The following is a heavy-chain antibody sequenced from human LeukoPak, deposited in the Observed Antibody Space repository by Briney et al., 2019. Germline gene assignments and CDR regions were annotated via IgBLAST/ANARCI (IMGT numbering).Heavy chain of an antibody. CDR2: INTDASST. D-gene: IGHD2-15*01. CDR1: GFTFSPYW. V-gene: IGHV3-74*01. Sequence: PGGSLRLSCAASGFTFSPYWMHWVRQAPGKGLVWVSRINTDASSTNYADSVKGRFTISRDSAKNTLYLQMNSLRAEDTAVYYCARALPAFNIWGQGTMVTVSS. CDR3: ARALPAFNI. J-gene: IGHJ3*02.